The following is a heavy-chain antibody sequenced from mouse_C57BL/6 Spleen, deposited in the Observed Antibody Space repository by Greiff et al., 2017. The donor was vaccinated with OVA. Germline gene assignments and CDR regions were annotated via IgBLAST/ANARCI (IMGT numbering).Heavy chain of an antibody. CDR3: ARETTTVVAPMDY. CDR1: GYSFTGYY. J-gene: IGHJ4*01. CDR2: INPSTGGT. V-gene: IGHV1-43*01. D-gene: IGHD1-1*01. Sequence: VQLKESGPELVKPGASVKISCKASGYSFTGYYMHWVKQSSEKSLEWIGEINPSTGGTSYNQKFKGKATLTVDKSSSTAYMQLKSLTSEDSAVYYCARETTTVVAPMDYWGQGTSVTVSS.